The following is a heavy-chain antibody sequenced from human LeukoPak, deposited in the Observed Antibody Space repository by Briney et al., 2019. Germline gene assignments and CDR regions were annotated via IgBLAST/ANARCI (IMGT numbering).Heavy chain of an antibody. CDR2: ISTYNDNT. CDR1: VYTFTSYD. V-gene: IGHV1-18*01. J-gene: IGHJ4*02. CDR3: ARIQSRIIAARPGNPAFDY. D-gene: IGHD6-6*01. Sequence: GASVTVSYTASVYTFTSYDISWVGQAPGQGREGMGWISTYNDNTHYAQTLQGRFTIPTATSTSTVYMQLNSLRSDDTAVYYCARIQSRIIAARPGNPAFDYWGRGTLVTVSS.